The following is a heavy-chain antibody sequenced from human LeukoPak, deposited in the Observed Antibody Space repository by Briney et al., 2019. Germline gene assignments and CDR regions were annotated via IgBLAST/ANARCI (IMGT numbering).Heavy chain of an antibody. CDR3: ARGFPGIAVAGDDY. V-gene: IGHV1-2*02. CDR2: INPNSGGT. CDR1: GYTFTGYY. Sequence: ASVKVSCKASGYTFTGYYMHWVRQAPGQGLEWMGWINPNSGGTNYAQKFQGRVTMTRDTSISTAYMELSRLRSDDTAVYYCARGFPGIAVAGDDYWGQGTLVTVSS. J-gene: IGHJ4*02. D-gene: IGHD6-19*01.